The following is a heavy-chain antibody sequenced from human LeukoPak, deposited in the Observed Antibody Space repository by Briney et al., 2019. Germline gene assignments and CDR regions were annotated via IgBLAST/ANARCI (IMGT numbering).Heavy chain of an antibody. V-gene: IGHV3-7*01. D-gene: IGHD3-9*01. CDR1: GFTFSSYW. J-gene: IGHJ4*02. CDR3: ARVGYFAWLQPGNHYFDY. Sequence: GGSLRLSCAASGFTFSSYWMSWVRQAPGKWLEWVANIKQDGSETYYVDSVKGRFSISRDNAKNSLYLQMNSPRAEDTAVYYCARVGYFAWLQPGNHYFDYWGQGTLVTVSS. CDR2: IKQDGSET.